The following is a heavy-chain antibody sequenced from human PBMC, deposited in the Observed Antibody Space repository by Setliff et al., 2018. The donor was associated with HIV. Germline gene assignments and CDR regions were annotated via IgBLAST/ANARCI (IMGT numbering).Heavy chain of an antibody. CDR1: GYTFTNSD. J-gene: IGHJ6*03. Sequence: SVKVSCKASGYTFTNSDINWVRQATGQGLEWMGWMNPNSGNTGCAQKFQGRVIMTRDTSITTAYMELSSLRADDTVGYYCARGAWYTSGWYSSRYMDVWGKGTTVTVSS. CDR2: MNPNSGNT. V-gene: IGHV1-8*02. D-gene: IGHD6-19*01. CDR3: ARGAWYTSGWYSSRYMDV.